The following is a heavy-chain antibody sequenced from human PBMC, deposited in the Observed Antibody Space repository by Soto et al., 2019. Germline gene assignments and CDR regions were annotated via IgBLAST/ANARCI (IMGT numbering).Heavy chain of an antibody. D-gene: IGHD1-7*01. J-gene: IGHJ3*02. Sequence: QVQLVQSGAEVKKPGASVKVSCKASGYTFNSYGISWVRQAPGQGLEWMGWISVYNGNTNYAQKLQGRVTMTTDTSTSTAYMELRSLRSDVTAVYYSARDRWGGTTSDAFDIWGQGTMVTVSS. CDR2: ISVYNGNT. CDR1: GYTFNSYG. CDR3: ARDRWGGTTSDAFDI. V-gene: IGHV1-18*01.